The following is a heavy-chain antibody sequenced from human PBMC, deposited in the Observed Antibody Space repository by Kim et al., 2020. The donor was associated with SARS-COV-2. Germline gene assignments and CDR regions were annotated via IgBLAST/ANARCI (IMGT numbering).Heavy chain of an antibody. Sequence: GGSLRHSCAASVFTVSSNYMFWVRQAPWKGLDWVSVIYSGGSTYYADSVKGRFTISRDNSKNTLYLQMNSLIAEDTAVYYCARVLLFYGDLFDYWGQATL. J-gene: IGHJ4*02. V-gene: IGHV3-66*01. CDR3: ARVLLFYGDLFDY. CDR2: IYSGGST. D-gene: IGHD4-17*01. CDR1: VFTVSSNY.